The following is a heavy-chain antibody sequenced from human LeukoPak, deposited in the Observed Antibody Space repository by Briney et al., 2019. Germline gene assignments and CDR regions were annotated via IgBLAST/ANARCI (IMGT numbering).Heavy chain of an antibody. J-gene: IGHJ4*02. V-gene: IGHV1-18*01. Sequence: ASVKVSCKASGYTFSSYGISWVRQAPGQGLEWMGRISGYNGNTNYPQKIQGRVTMTTDTSTSTAYMELRSLRSDDTAVYYCARDPNQYEAAHAFHYWGQGTLVTVSS. CDR3: ARDPNQYEAAHAFHY. D-gene: IGHD6-13*01. CDR2: ISGYNGNT. CDR1: GYTFSSYG.